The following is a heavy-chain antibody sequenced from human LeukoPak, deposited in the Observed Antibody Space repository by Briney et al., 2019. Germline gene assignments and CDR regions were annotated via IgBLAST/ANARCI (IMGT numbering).Heavy chain of an antibody. Sequence: GGSLRLSCAASGFTFSSYAMHWVRQAPGKGLEWVAVISYDGSNKYYADSVKGRFTISRDNSKNTLYLQMNSLRAEDTAVYYCARENIVVVPAAKHARGWFDPWGQGTLVTVSS. D-gene: IGHD2-2*01. J-gene: IGHJ5*02. CDR2: ISYDGSNK. V-gene: IGHV3-30-3*01. CDR1: GFTFSSYA. CDR3: ARENIVVVPAAKHARGWFDP.